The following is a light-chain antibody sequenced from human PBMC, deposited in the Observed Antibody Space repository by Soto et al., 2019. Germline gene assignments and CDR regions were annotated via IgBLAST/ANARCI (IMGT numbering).Light chain of an antibody. CDR1: QSVRSY. CDR2: GAS. V-gene: IGKV3-15*01. J-gene: IGKJ1*01. Sequence: ETVMKQSPDTLSVSPGEGAVLSCRAGQSVRSYVAWYQMRPGQAPRVLIYGASTRAPGIPTRFSGSGSGTEFTLTIDSLQAEDSAFSYCQQYKDWPKTFGQGTRLET. CDR3: QQYKDWPKT.